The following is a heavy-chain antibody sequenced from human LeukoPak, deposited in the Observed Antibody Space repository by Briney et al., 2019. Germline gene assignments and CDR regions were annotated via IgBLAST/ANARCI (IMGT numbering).Heavy chain of an antibody. CDR2: ISYDGSNK. CDR3: AKGDPLTGEYYFDY. D-gene: IGHD7-27*01. V-gene: IGHV3-30*18. Sequence: GRSLRLSCAASGFTFSSYGMHWVRQAPGKGLEWVAVISYDGSNKYYADSVKGRFTISRDNSKNTLYLQMNSLRAEDTAVYYCAKGDPLTGEYYFDYWGQGTLVTVSS. CDR1: GFTFSSYG. J-gene: IGHJ4*02.